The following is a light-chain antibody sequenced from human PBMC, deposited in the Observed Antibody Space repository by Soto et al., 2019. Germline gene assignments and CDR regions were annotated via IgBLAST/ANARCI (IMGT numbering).Light chain of an antibody. Sequence: EIVLTQSPGTLSLSQGERATLSCRASQSLTSDYLAWYQQKPGQTPRLLIYGAFNRATGIPARFSGSGSGTDFTLTISSLEPEDSAVYYCQQRNVWPPVTFGQGTRLEIK. CDR2: GAF. CDR1: QSLTSDY. J-gene: IGKJ5*01. V-gene: IGKV3-11*01. CDR3: QQRNVWPPVT.